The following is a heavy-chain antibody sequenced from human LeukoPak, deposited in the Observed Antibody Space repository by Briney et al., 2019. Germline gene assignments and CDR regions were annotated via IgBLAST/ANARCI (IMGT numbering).Heavy chain of an antibody. CDR2: INPNSGGT. CDR3: ARASGSYWWFDS. V-gene: IGHV1-2*02. J-gene: IGHJ5*01. D-gene: IGHD1-26*01. Sequence: ASVKVSCKASGYTFTGYYIYWVRQAPGQGLEWMGWINPNSGGTNYAQKFQGRVTMTRDTSISTAYMELSRLRSDDTAVYYCARASGSYWWFDSWGQGTLVTVSS. CDR1: GYTFTGYY.